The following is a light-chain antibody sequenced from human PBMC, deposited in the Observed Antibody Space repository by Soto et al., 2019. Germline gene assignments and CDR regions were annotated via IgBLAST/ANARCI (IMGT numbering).Light chain of an antibody. CDR3: ASWDASLGGWV. Sequence: QPVLTQPPSVSGAPGQRVTISCTGSSSNIGAGYDVHWYQQLPGTAPKLLIYGNSNRPSGVPDRFSGSKSGTSASLAISGLRSEDEGDYYCASWDASLGGWVFGGGTKLTVL. CDR1: SSNIGAGYD. V-gene: IGLV1-40*01. CDR2: GNS. J-gene: IGLJ3*02.